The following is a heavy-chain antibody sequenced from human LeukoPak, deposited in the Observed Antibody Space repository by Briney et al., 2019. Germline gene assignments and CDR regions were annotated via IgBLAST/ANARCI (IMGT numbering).Heavy chain of an antibody. J-gene: IGHJ3*02. CDR1: GGSFSGYY. D-gene: IGHD3-10*01. V-gene: IGHV4-34*01. CDR2: INHSGST. CDR3: ARDGSYGSGSYAPRDDFDI. Sequence: PSESLSLTCAVYGGSFSGYYWSWVRQPPGKGLEWIGEINHSGSTNYNPSLKSRVTISVDTSKNQFSLKLSSVTAADTAVYYCARDGSYGSGSYAPRDDFDIWGQGTMVTVSS.